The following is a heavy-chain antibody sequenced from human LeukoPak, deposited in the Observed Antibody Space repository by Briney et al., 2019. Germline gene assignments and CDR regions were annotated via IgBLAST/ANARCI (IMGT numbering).Heavy chain of an antibody. V-gene: IGHV3-30*02. CDR3: AKRWDSTWSYFDL. J-gene: IGHJ4*02. D-gene: IGHD1-26*01. CDR1: GFTFTRSA. CDR2: IQYDGDNK. Sequence: GGSLSLSCVPSGFTFTRSAMHWVRQAPGKGLEWVAFIQYDGDNKYYADSVKGRFTISRDDSQNTLYLQMNSLTVEDTAVYYGAKRWDSTWSYFDLWGQGTLVTVSS.